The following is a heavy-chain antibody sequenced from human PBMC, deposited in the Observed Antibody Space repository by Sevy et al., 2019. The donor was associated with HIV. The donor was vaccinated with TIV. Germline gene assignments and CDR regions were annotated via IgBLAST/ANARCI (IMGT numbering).Heavy chain of an antibody. CDR1: GGTFSSYA. Sequence: APVKVSCKASGGTFSSYAISWVRQAPGQGLEWMGGIIPIFGTANYAQKFQGRVTITADESTSTAYMELSSLRSEDTAVYYCARVGSRDYYDSSGYYNWFDPWGQGTLVTVSS. CDR2: IIPIFGTA. V-gene: IGHV1-69*13. J-gene: IGHJ5*02. D-gene: IGHD3-22*01. CDR3: ARVGSRDYYDSSGYYNWFDP.